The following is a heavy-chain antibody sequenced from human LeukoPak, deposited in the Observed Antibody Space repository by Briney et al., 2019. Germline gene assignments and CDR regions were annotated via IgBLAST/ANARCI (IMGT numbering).Heavy chain of an antibody. CDR3: ARDGCSSTSCYLSPPNWFDP. D-gene: IGHD2-2*01. CDR2: IYSSGST. J-gene: IGHJ5*02. CDR1: GGSISSGSYY. Sequence: SETLSLTCSVSGGSISSGSYYWNWIRQPAGKGLEWIGRIYSSGSTNYNPSLKSRVTISGDTSKNQFSLKLSSVTAADTAVYYCARDGCSSTSCYLSPPNWFDPWGQGTLVTVSS. V-gene: IGHV4-61*02.